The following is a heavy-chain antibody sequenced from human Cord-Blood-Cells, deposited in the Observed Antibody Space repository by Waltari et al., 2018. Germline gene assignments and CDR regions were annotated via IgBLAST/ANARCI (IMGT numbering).Heavy chain of an antibody. CDR2: ISSSSSYI. J-gene: IGHJ4*02. CDR1: GFTFSSYS. D-gene: IGHD6-19*01. CDR3: ARGYSSGWYYFDY. Sequence: EVQLVESGGGLVKPGGSLRLSCAASGFTFSSYSMNWVRQAPGKGLEWVSSISSSSSYIYYADSVKGRFTISRDNAKNSVYLQMNSLRAEDTAVYYCARGYSSGWYYFDYWGQGTLVTVSS. V-gene: IGHV3-21*01.